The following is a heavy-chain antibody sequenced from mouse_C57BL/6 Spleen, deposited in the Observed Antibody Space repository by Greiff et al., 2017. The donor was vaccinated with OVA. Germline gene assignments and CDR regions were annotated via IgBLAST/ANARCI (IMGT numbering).Heavy chain of an antibody. J-gene: IGHJ4*01. D-gene: IGHD2-3*01. CDR1: GYTFTNYW. CDR3: AREGDGYYDAMDY. V-gene: IGHV1-63*01. CDR2: IYPGGGYT. Sequence: QVQLQQSGAELVRPGTSVKMSCKASGYTFTNYWIGWAKQRPGHGLEWIGDIYPGGGYTNYNEKFKGKATLTADKSSSTAYMQFSSLTSEDSAIYYCAREGDGYYDAMDYWGQGTSVTVSS.